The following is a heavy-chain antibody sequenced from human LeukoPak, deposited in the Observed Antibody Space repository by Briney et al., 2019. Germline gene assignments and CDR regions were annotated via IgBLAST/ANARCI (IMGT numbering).Heavy chain of an antibody. Sequence: GGSLRLSCAASGFTFSSYAMSWVRQAPGKGLEWVSAISGSGGSTYYADSVKGRFTISRDNSKNTLYLQMNSLRAEDTAVYYCAPPRAARGAFDIWGQGTMVTVSS. CDR3: APPRAARGAFDI. CDR2: ISGSGGST. V-gene: IGHV3-23*01. J-gene: IGHJ3*02. CDR1: GFTFSSYA. D-gene: IGHD6-25*01.